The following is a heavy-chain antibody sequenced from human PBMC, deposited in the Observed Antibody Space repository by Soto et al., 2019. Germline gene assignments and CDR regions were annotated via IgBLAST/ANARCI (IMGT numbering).Heavy chain of an antibody. V-gene: IGHV4-31*03. CDR1: SGSISNDGYY. D-gene: IGHD3-10*01. J-gene: IGHJ4*02. CDR3: ARKGQYGSGSYFEPLNY. CDR2: IYYNGNT. Sequence: QVQLQESGPGLVKPSQTLSLTCTVSSGSISNDGYYWSWIRQHPGKGLEWIGYIYYNGNTFSNPSLKSRVTISIDTSKNQFSLKLTSVTAADTAVYYCARKGQYGSGSYFEPLNYWGQGILVTVSS.